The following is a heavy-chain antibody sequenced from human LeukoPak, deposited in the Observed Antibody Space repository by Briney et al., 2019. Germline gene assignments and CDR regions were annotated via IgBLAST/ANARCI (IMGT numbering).Heavy chain of an antibody. J-gene: IGHJ1*01. D-gene: IGHD3-10*01. CDR1: GFTFSSYS. V-gene: IGHV3-48*01. CDR3: AKDSAVIWFGESEYFQH. Sequence: GGSLRLSCAASGFTFSSYSMNWVRQAPGKGLEWVSYISSSSSTIYYADSVKGRFTISRDNAKNSLYLQMNSLRAEDTAVYYCAKDSAVIWFGESEYFQHWGQGTLVTVSS. CDR2: ISSSSSTI.